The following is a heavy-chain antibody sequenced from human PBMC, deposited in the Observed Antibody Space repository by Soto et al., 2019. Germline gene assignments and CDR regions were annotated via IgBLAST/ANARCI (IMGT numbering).Heavy chain of an antibody. D-gene: IGHD2-2*01. CDR1: GYTFTNYG. Sequence: GASVKVSCKASGYTFTNYGVTWVRQAPGQGLEWMGWISAYTDNPNYAQKFQGRVTMTIDTSTTTAYMDLRSLTSDDTAVYYCARVIPGAEAWFGPWGQGTLATVSS. CDR2: ISAYTDNP. V-gene: IGHV1-18*01. CDR3: ARVIPGAEAWFGP. J-gene: IGHJ5*02.